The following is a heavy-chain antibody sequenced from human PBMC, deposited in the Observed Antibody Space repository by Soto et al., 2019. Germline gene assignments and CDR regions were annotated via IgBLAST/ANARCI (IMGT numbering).Heavy chain of an antibody. V-gene: IGHV4-30-2*01. J-gene: IGHJ4*02. Sequence: QLQLQESGSGLVKPSQTLSLTCAVSGGSISSGGYSWSWLRQPPGKGLEWIGYIYHSGSTYYNPPLKGRVTISVDRSKNQFSLKLSSVTAADTAVYYCARGPPLGYWGQGTLVTVSS. CDR3: ARGPPLGY. CDR2: IYHSGST. CDR1: GGSISSGGYS.